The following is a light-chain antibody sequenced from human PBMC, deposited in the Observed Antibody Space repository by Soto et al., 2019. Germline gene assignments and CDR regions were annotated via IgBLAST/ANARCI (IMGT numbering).Light chain of an antibody. J-gene: IGKJ2*01. V-gene: IGKV3-20*01. Sequence: GSLSLSPGERATLSCRASETISGSYLAWYQQQPGQAPRLLIYSASSRATGIPDRFTGSGSGTDFTLTISRLEPEDFAVYYCQQFGTSPHTFGQGTKLEIK. CDR3: QQFGTSPHT. CDR1: ETISGSY. CDR2: SAS.